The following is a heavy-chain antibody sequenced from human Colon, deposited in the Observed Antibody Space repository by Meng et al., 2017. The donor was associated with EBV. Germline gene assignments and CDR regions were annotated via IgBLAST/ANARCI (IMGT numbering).Heavy chain of an antibody. V-gene: IGHV4-39*01. J-gene: IGHJ4*02. Sequence: QPHLQESAPGLVKPSETLSLTCTVSVGSISSSHYNWGWVRQPPGKGLQWIGTIYHSGSTSYNPSLQSRVTMFVDTSKNQFSLMLTSVTATDTAVYYCARRRGGSGRDCWGQGTLVTVSS. CDR3: ARRRGGSGRDC. CDR2: IYHSGST. CDR1: VGSISSSHYN. D-gene: IGHD3-10*01.